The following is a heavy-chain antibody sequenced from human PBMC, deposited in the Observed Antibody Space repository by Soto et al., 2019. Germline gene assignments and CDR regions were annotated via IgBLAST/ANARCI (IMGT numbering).Heavy chain of an antibody. J-gene: IGHJ4*02. D-gene: IGHD5-12*01. CDR1: GFSFSIFW. V-gene: IGHV3-74*01. CDR3: TRGGGYSGYDPFDY. Sequence: EVQLVESGGDLVQPGGSLTLSCAASGFSFSIFWMHWVRQAPGKGLVWVSSINGGGSSADYADSVKGRFTFSRDNAKNTLYLQMNSLRAEDTAMYYCTRGGGYSGYDPFDYWGQGTLVTVSS. CDR2: INGGGSSA.